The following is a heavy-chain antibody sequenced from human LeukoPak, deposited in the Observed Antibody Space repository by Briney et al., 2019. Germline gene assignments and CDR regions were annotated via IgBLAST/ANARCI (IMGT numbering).Heavy chain of an antibody. CDR3: ARGALVVAAPPAKPRAGYGMDV. J-gene: IGHJ6*04. Sequence: SETLSLTCAVNGGSLSGYHWSWIRQPPGRGGEGMGEINHSGSTNYNPSRKSRVTIPVDTSKQQLSLKLSSVTAADTAVYYCARGALVVAAPPAKPRAGYGMDVWGKGTPVTVSS. CDR2: INHSGST. CDR1: GGSLSGYH. D-gene: IGHD2-15*01. V-gene: IGHV4-34*01.